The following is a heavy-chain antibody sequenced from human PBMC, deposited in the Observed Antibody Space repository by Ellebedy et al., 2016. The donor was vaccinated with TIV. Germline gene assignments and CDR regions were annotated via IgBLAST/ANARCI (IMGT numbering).Heavy chain of an antibody. CDR1: GGNFTNYA. V-gene: IGHV1-69*13. J-gene: IGHJ4*02. Sequence: AASVKVSCKASGGNFTNYALNWVRQAPGQGLEWVGGIIPFFGAPKYTQKLQGRVTITANESTSTAFMEMSSLRSEDTAVYYCATADCGNDCYSSSSWGQGTLVTVS. CDR2: IIPFFGAP. CDR3: ATADCGNDCYSSSS. D-gene: IGHD2-21*02.